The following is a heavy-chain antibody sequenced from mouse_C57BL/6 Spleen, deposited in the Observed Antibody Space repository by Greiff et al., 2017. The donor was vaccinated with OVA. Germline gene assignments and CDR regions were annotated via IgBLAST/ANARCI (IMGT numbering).Heavy chain of an antibody. V-gene: IGHV1-82*01. D-gene: IGHD2-2*01. CDR2: IYPGDGDT. Sequence: QVQLQQSGPELVKPGASVKISCKASGYAFSSSWMNWVKQRPGKGLEWIGRIYPGDGDTNYNGKFKGKATLTADNSSSTAYMQLSSLTSEDSAVYFCAREEEGYGYDGGDYWGQGTTLTVSS. J-gene: IGHJ2*01. CDR1: GYAFSSSW. CDR3: AREEEGYGYDGGDY.